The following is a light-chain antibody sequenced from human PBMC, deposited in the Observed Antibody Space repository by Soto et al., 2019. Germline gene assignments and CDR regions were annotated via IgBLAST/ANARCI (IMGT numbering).Light chain of an antibody. J-gene: IGLJ3*02. Sequence: QSVLTQPPSVSGAPGQRVTISCTGSSSNIGAGYGVHWYQQLPGTAPKLLIYVNSNRPSGVPDRFSGSKSGTSASLAITGIRAEDEADDYGQSYDSSLSGWVFGGGTKVTVL. CDR3: QSYDSSLSGWV. CDR1: SSNIGAGYG. V-gene: IGLV1-40*01. CDR2: VNS.